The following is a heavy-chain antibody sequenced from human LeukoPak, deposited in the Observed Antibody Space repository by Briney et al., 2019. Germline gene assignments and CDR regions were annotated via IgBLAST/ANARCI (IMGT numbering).Heavy chain of an antibody. CDR3: ARDSGTTGEVKFDP. Sequence: SETLSLTCAVYGGSFSGYYWSWIRQPPGKGLEWIGEINHSGSTNYNPSLKSRVTMSVDTSKNKFSLKLSSVTAADTAVYYCARDSGTTGEVKFDPWGQGTLVTVSS. J-gene: IGHJ5*02. V-gene: IGHV4-34*01. CDR2: INHSGST. CDR1: GGSFSGYY. D-gene: IGHD3-10*01.